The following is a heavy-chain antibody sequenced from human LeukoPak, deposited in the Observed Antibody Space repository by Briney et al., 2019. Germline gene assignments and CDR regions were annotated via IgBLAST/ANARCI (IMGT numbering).Heavy chain of an antibody. Sequence: GASVKVSCKASGNIFTNYDISWVRQAPGQGLEWMGWISAYNGNTNYAQKFRGRVTLTTDTSTSTVYMELRSLTSDDTAVYYCARDLGFGSYSYWGQGTLVTVSS. V-gene: IGHV1-18*01. CDR3: ARDLGFGSYSY. D-gene: IGHD1-26*01. CDR2: ISAYNGNT. J-gene: IGHJ4*02. CDR1: GNIFTNYD.